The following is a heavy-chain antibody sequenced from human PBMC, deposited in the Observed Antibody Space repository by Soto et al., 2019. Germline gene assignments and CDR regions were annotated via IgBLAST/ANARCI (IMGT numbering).Heavy chain of an antibody. CDR1: GFTFSDYY. V-gene: IGHV3-11*01. J-gene: IGHJ4*02. Sequence: QVQVVESGGGLVKPGGSLRLSCVASGFTFSDYYMGWVRLAPGRGLEWVSYLSQTATAIHYADSVRGRFTISRDNAKNSLYLEMSSLGAEDTAMYYCARWSSAFDYWGRGTLVTVSS. CDR2: LSQTATAI. CDR3: ARWSSAFDY.